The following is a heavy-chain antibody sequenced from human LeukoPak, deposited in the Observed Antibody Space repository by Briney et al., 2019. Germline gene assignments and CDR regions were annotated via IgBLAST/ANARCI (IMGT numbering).Heavy chain of an antibody. CDR1: GGTFSSYA. CDR3: ARGLGSSTVVTPGDY. CDR2: IIPIFGTA. V-gene: IGHV1-69*13. D-gene: IGHD4-23*01. Sequence: SVKVSCKASGGTFSSYAMSWVRQAPGQGLEWMGGIIPIFGTANYAQKFQGRVTITADESTSTAYMELSSLRSEDTAVYYCARGLGSSTVVTPGDYWGQGTLVTVSS. J-gene: IGHJ4*02.